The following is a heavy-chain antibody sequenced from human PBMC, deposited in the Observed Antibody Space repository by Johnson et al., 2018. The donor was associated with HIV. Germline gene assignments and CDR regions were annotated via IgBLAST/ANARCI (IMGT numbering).Heavy chain of an antibody. J-gene: IGHJ3*02. Sequence: QVQLVESGGVVVQPGGSLRLSCAASGFSFSSYGMYWARQAPDKGLEWVAYIPFHGNQQYYGDSVKGRFTISRDNSKNTLYLQMNSLRVEDTAVYYCAKEWAGFGETHDTVDIWGQGTMVTVSS. D-gene: IGHD3-10*01. CDR2: IPFHGNQQ. CDR3: AKEWAGFGETHDTVDI. V-gene: IGHV3-30*02. CDR1: GFSFSSYG.